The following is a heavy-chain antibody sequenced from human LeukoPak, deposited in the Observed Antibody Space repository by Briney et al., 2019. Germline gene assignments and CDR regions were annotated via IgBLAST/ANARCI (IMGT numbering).Heavy chain of an antibody. J-gene: IGHJ4*02. D-gene: IGHD2-2*01. CDR2: ISAYNGNT. V-gene: IGHV1-18*01. CDR1: GYTFTSYG. CDR3: AREGIVPAAMMDGTDY. Sequence: GASVKVSCKASGYTFTSYGISWVRQAPGQGLEWMGWISAYNGNTNYAQKLQGRVTMTTDISTSTAYMELRSVRSDDTAVYYCAREGIVPAAMMDGTDYWGQGTLVTVSS.